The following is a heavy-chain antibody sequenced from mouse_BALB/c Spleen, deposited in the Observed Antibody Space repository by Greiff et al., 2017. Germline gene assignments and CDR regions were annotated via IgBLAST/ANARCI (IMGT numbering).Heavy chain of an antibody. Sequence: QVQLKESGPGLVAPSQSLSITCTVSGFSLTGYGVNWVRQPPGKGLEWLGMIWGDGSTDYNSALKSRLSISKDNSKSQVFLKMNSLQTDDTARYYCARDLDSSDIYAMDYWGQGTSVTVSS. V-gene: IGHV2-6-7*01. CDR3: ARDLDSSDIYAMDY. CDR1: GFSLTGYG. CDR2: IWGDGST. D-gene: IGHD3-2*01. J-gene: IGHJ4*01.